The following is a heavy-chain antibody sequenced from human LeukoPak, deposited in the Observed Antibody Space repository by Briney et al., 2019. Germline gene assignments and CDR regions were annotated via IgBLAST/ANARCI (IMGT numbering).Heavy chain of an antibody. CDR3: AKDFMVVAAWYFDY. V-gene: IGHV3-30*18. J-gene: IGHJ4*02. CDR2: ISYDGSNK. D-gene: IGHD2-15*01. CDR1: GFTFSSYG. Sequence: GGSLRLSCAASGFTFSSYGMHWVRQAPGKGLEWVAVISYDGSNKYYADSVKGRFTISRDNSKNTLYLQMNSLRAEDTAVYYCAKDFMVVAAWYFDYWGQGTLVTVSS.